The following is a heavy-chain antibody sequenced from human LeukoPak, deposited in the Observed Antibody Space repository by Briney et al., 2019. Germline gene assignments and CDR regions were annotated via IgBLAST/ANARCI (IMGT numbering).Heavy chain of an antibody. J-gene: IGHJ4*02. CDR2: IHSNPKTI. Sequence: GGSLRLSCEASGFTFRDYQMSWIRQAPGRGLEWISYIHSNPKTIYYADSAKGRFTISRDNAKNSLYLQMNSLRVDDTAVYYCARSGYGDYDYWGQGTRVTVSS. CDR1: GFTFRDYQ. CDR3: ARSGYGDYDY. D-gene: IGHD4-17*01. V-gene: IGHV3-11*01.